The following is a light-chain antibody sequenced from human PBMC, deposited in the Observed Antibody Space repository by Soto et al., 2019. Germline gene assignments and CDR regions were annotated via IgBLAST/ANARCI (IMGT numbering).Light chain of an antibody. CDR2: GAS. J-gene: IGKJ1*01. Sequence: GMTQSPATLSVAPGERAPLSCRASQSLRSSLAWYQQKPGQAPRLLIYGASTRATGIPARFSGSGSGTEFTLTISSLQSEDFAVYFCQQYNIWPQTFGQGTKVDIK. V-gene: IGKV3-15*01. CDR3: QQYNIWPQT. CDR1: QSLRSS.